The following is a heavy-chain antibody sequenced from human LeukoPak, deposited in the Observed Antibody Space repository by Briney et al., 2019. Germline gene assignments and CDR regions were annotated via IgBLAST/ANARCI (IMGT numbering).Heavy chain of an antibody. J-gene: IGHJ4*02. V-gene: IGHV4-31*03. CDR3: ASPRSGYRYTFDY. CDR1: GGSISSGGYY. Sequence: SQTLSLTCTVSGGSISSGGYYWSWVRQHPGKGLEWIGYIYYTGITSYNPSLKSRVSISLDTSKNRFSLNLNFVTAADTAVYYCASPRSGYRYTFDYWGQGALVTVSS. CDR2: IYYTGIT. D-gene: IGHD3-22*01.